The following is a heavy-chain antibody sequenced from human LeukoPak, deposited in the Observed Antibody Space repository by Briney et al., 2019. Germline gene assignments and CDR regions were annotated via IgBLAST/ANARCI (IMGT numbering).Heavy chain of an antibody. V-gene: IGHV3-74*01. D-gene: IGHD2-21*02. J-gene: IGHJ4*02. CDR2: INSDGSST. CDR1: GFTFSSYW. Sequence: GGSLRLSCAASGFTFSSYWMHWVRQAPGKGLVWVSRINSDGSSTSYADSVKGRFTISRDNAKSTLYLQMNSLRAEGAAVYYCARDTYCGGDCYRLFDYWGQGTLVTVSS. CDR3: ARDTYCGGDCYRLFDY.